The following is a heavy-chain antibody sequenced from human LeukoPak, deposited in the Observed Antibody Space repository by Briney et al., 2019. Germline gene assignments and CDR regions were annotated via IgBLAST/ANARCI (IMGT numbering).Heavy chain of an antibody. D-gene: IGHD4-17*01. J-gene: IGHJ3*02. CDR1: GGSITSSSYY. V-gene: IGHV4-39*07. CDR3: TREYGFMTTVFHAFDI. Sequence: SETLSLTCTVSGGSITSSSYYWGWIRQPPGKGLEWIGSVYYSGNTYYNSSLRSRITISVDTSKNQFSLKLSSVTAADTAIYYCTREYGFMTTVFHAFDIWGQGTMVTVSS. CDR2: VYYSGNT.